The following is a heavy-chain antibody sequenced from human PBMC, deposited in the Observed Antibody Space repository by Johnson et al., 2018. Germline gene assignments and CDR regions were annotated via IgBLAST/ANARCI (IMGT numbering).Heavy chain of an antibody. V-gene: IGHV4-59*11. D-gene: IGHD3-10*01. CDR2: VFYSGDT. J-gene: IGHJ6*03. CDR1: GGSISRHS. Sequence: QVQLQESGPGLVKXLETXSLXCTISGGSISRHSWSWIRQSPGKGLEWIGNVFYSGDTNYNPSLTSRVTISADTSKNQVSLKLRSVTAADTAMYYCARGLRGIMGGFYYYYMDVWGKGTTVTVSS. CDR3: ARGLRGIMGGFYYYYMDV.